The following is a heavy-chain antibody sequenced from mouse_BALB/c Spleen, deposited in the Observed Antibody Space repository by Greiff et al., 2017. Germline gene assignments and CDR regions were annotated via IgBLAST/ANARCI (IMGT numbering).Heavy chain of an antibody. CDR2: ISTYYGNT. V-gene: IGHV1-67*01. Sequence: QVQLQQSGPELVRPGVSVKISCKGSSYTFTDYAMHWVKQSHAKSLEWIGVISTYYGNTNYNQKFKGKATMTVDKSSSTAYMELARLTSEDSAVYYCARYDGYLDYWGQGTTLTVSS. CDR3: ARYDGYLDY. CDR1: SYTFTDYA. J-gene: IGHJ2*01. D-gene: IGHD2-3*01.